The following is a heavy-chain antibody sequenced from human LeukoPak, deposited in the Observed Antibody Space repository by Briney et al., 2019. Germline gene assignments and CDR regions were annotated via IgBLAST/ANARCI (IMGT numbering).Heavy chain of an antibody. Sequence: PGGSLRLSCAASGFTFSSYEMNWVRQAPGKGLEWVSVIYSGGSTYYADSVKGRFTISRDNSKNTLYLQMNSLRAEDTAVYYCARGGELLSYFDYWGQGTLVTVSS. CDR2: IYSGGST. CDR1: GFTFSSYE. V-gene: IGHV3-66*01. J-gene: IGHJ4*02. D-gene: IGHD1-26*01. CDR3: ARGGELLSYFDY.